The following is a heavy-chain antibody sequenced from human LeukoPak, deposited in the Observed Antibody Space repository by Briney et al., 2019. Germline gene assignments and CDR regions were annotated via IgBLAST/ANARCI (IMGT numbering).Heavy chain of an antibody. CDR3: AREATAPRPFSTDYYYYMDV. Sequence: GGSLRLSCAASGITVSRNHMSWVRQAPGKGLEWVSGIYSGGSTFDADSVKGRFTSSRDTSKNTFYPQMNSLRVEDTAVYYCAREATAPRPFSTDYYYYMDVWGKWTTVTVSS. CDR1: GITVSRNH. D-gene: IGHD6-6*01. V-gene: IGHV3-66*02. J-gene: IGHJ6*03. CDR2: IYSGGST.